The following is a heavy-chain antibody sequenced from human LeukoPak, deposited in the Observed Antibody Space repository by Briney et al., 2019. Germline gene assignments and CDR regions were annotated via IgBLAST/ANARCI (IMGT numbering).Heavy chain of an antibody. V-gene: IGHV1-69*05. Sequence: ASVKVSCKASGGTFSSYAISWVRQAPGQGLEWMGGIIPIFGTANYAQKFQGRVTITTDESTSTAYMELSGLRSEDTAVYYCARDVTHYFDYWGQGTLVTVSS. CDR3: ARDVTHYFDY. D-gene: IGHD1-14*01. CDR2: IIPIFGTA. CDR1: GGTFSSYA. J-gene: IGHJ4*02.